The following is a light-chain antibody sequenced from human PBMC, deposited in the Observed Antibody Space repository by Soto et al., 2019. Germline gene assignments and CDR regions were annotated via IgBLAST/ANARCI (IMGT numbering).Light chain of an antibody. J-gene: IGKJ1*01. CDR3: MQALQTRT. V-gene: IGKV2-28*01. CDR1: QSLLHSNGYIY. CDR2: LGS. Sequence: DIVITQSPLSLPVTPGEPASISCSSSQSLLHSNGYIYLDWYLQKPGQSPQLLIYLGSNRASGVPDRFSGSGSGTDFTLKISRVEAEDVGVYYCMQALQTRTFGQGTKVDIK.